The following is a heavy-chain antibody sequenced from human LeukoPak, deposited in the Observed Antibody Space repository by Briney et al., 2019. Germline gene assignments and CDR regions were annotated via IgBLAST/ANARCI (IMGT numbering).Heavy chain of an antibody. CDR2: ISSSSSTI. D-gene: IGHD6-13*01. J-gene: IGHJ4*02. Sequence: GGSLRLSCAASGFTFSSYSMNWVRQAPGKGLEWVSYISSSSSTIYYADSVEGRFTISRDNAKNSLYLQMNSLRAEDTAVYYCARAIAAGPFDYWGQGTLVTVSS. CDR1: GFTFSSYS. V-gene: IGHV3-48*01. CDR3: ARAIAAGPFDY.